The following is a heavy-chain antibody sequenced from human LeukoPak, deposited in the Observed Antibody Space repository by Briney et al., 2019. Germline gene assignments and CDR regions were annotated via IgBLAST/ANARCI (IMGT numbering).Heavy chain of an antibody. CDR1: GFTFSRYR. D-gene: IGHD3-10*01. J-gene: IGHJ4*02. CDR2: IKNKPDGGTT. Sequence: GSLRLSCAASGFTFSRYRMSWVRQAPGKGLEWVGRIKNKPDGGTTDYAAPVQGRFTISRDDSKNTLSLQMNSLKAEDTAVYYCTVVNYGSGSYPLGYWGQGTLVTVSS. V-gene: IGHV3-15*01. CDR3: TVVNYGSGSYPLGY.